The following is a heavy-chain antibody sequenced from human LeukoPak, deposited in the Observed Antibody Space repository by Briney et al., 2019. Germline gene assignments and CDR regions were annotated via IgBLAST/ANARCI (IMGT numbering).Heavy chain of an antibody. J-gene: IGHJ3*02. CDR3: AKDLIVGYYDSSGYPPWAFDI. Sequence: PGGSLRLSCAASGFTFSSYAMSWVRQAPGKGLEWVSAISGSGGSTYYADSVKGRFTISRDNSKNTLYLQMNSLRAEDTAVYYCAKDLIVGYYDSSGYPPWAFDIWGQGTMVTVSS. D-gene: IGHD3-22*01. V-gene: IGHV3-23*01. CDR2: ISGSGGST. CDR1: GFTFSSYA.